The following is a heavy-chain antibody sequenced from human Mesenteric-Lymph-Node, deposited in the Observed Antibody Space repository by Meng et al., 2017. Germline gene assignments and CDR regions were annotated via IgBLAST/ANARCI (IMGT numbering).Heavy chain of an antibody. J-gene: IGHJ4*02. CDR2: IIPILGIT. Sequence: QVQLVRSGIGVEIAGSSVKVSCQGSGGTFSSLAINWVRQAPAQGLEWMGGIIPILGITNYAQKFQGRVTITADKSTSTVHMELSRLTSDDTAVYYCARQKRSASYFFDYWGQETLVTVSS. V-gene: IGHV1-69*10. D-gene: IGHD3-3*01. CDR1: GGTFSSLA. CDR3: ARQKRSASYFFDY.